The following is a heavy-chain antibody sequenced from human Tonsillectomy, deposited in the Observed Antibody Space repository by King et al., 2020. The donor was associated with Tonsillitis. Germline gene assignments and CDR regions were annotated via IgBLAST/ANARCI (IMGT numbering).Heavy chain of an antibody. CDR2: MNPNSGNT. D-gene: IGHD1-26*01. Sequence: QLVQSGAEVKKPGASVKVSCKASGYTFTSYDINWVRQATGQGLEWMVWMNPNSGNTGYAQKFQGRVTMTRNTSISTAYMELGSLRSEDTAVYYCARGRVGATKARRYFDYWGQGTLVTVSS. CDR3: ARGRVGATKARRYFDY. CDR1: GYTFTSYD. J-gene: IGHJ4*02. V-gene: IGHV1-8*01.